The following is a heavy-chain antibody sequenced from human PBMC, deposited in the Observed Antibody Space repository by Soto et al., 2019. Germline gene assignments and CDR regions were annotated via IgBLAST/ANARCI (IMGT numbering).Heavy chain of an antibody. D-gene: IGHD5-18*01. V-gene: IGHV1-2*04. Sequence: ASVKVSCKASGYTFTGYYMHWVRQAPGQGLEWMGWINPNSGGTNYAQKFQGWVTMTRDTSISTAYMELSGLRSDDTAVYYCARENGGYSYGYVIFDYWGQGTLVTVSS. CDR2: INPNSGGT. J-gene: IGHJ4*02. CDR1: GYTFTGYY. CDR3: ARENGGYSYGYVIFDY.